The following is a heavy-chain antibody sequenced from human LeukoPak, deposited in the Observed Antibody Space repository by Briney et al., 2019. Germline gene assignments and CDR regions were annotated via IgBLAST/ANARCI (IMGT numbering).Heavy chain of an antibody. CDR2: INAGNGNT. V-gene: IGHV1-3*01. CDR1: GYTFTSYA. J-gene: IGHJ6*02. D-gene: IGHD3-10*01. Sequence: GASVKVSCKASGYTFTSYAMHWVRRAPGQRLEWMGWINAGNGNTKYSQKFQGRVTITRDTSASTAYMELSSLRSEDTAVYYCARRYGSGRVGYYYYGMDVWGQGTTVTVSS. CDR3: ARRYGSGRVGYYYYGMDV.